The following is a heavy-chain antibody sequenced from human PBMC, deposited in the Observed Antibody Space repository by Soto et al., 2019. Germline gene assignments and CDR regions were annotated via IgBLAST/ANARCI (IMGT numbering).Heavy chain of an antibody. J-gene: IGHJ6*02. CDR2: INSDGSST. D-gene: IGHD2-15*01. CDR3: ARDPRYCNGGSCKSGMDV. Sequence: GSLRLSCAASGFTFSSYWMHWVRQAPGKGLVWVSRINSDGSSTSYADSVKGRFTISRDNAKNTLYLQMNSLRAEDTAVYYCARDPRYCNGGSCKSGMDVWGQGTTVTVSS. V-gene: IGHV3-74*01. CDR1: GFTFSSYW.